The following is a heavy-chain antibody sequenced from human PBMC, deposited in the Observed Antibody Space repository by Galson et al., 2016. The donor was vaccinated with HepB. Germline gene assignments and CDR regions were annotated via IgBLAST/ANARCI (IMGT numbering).Heavy chain of an antibody. D-gene: IGHD2-21*01. J-gene: IGHJ3*02. CDR2: ISYDGGSN. Sequence: SLRLSCAASGFTFSRIAMHWVRQAPGKGLKWVAVISYDGGSNYYADSVKGRFTISRDNSKNTLYLQMNSLRAKDSAVYYCARVIGGTLDALDTWGQGTMVTVSS. CDR1: GFTFSRIA. CDR3: ARVIGGTLDALDT. V-gene: IGHV3-30*04.